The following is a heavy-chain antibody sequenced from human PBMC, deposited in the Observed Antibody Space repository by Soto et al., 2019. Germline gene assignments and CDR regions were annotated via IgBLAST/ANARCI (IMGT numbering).Heavy chain of an antibody. CDR2: ISSSSSTI. V-gene: IGHV3-48*01. J-gene: IGHJ4*02. CDR1: GFIFITYS. D-gene: IGHD3-22*01. CDR3: ARPKYYYDSSGPPAY. Sequence: LGGSLILSCAASGFIFITYSMNWVRQAPGKGLEWVSYISSSSSTIFYTDSVKGRFTVSRDNAKNSLYLQMNSLRAEDTAVYYCARPKYYYDSSGPPAYWGQGTLVTVSS.